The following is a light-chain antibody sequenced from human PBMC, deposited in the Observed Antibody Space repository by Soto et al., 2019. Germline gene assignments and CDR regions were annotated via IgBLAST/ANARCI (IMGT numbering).Light chain of an antibody. Sequence: EVVLTQSPATLSLSPGERATLSCRASQSLSSYLAWYQQKPGQAPRLLIYDASNRATDIPARFSGSGSGTDFTLTISSLEPEDFAVYFCQQRGNWTPTFGPVTKVDIK. CDR2: DAS. J-gene: IGKJ3*01. CDR1: QSLSSY. V-gene: IGKV3-11*01. CDR3: QQRGNWTPT.